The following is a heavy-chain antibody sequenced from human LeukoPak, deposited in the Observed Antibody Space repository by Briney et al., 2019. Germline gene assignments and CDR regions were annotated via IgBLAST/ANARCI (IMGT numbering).Heavy chain of an antibody. CDR3: ARDGGYSYGFFNYVDY. CDR1: GFTFSSYI. J-gene: IGHJ4*02. Sequence: PGGSLRLSCAASGFTFSSYIMNWVRQAPGKGLEWVSSISSSSSYIYYADSVKGRFTISRDNAKNSLYLQMNSLRAEDTAVYYCARDGGYSYGFFNYVDYWGQGTLVTVSS. CDR2: ISSSSSYI. V-gene: IGHV3-21*01. D-gene: IGHD5-18*01.